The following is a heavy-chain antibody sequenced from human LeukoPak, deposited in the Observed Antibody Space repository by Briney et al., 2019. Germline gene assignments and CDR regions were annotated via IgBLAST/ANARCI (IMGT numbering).Heavy chain of an antibody. J-gene: IGHJ5*02. CDR2: IYYSGTT. CDR3: ARDPIVGGRRFDP. D-gene: IGHD2/OR15-2a*01. V-gene: IGHV4-39*07. CDR1: GGSISSSPYY. Sequence: SETLSLTCTVSGGSISSSPYYWGWIRQPPGKGLEWIGSIYYSGTTYYSPSLKSRLNISVDTSKNQFSLRLSSVTAADAAVYYCARDPIVGGRRFDPWGQGTLVTVSS.